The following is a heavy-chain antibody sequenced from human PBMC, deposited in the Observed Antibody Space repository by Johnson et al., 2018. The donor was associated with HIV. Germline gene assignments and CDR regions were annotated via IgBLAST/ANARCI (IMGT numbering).Heavy chain of an antibody. Sequence: QVQLVESGGGVVQPGKSLRLSCAASGFTFSSSAMHWVRQAPGQGLQWVALISYDGSIKYYADSVKGRFTISRDNSKNTLYLQMNSLRAEDTAVYYCASRTGWDAFDIWGQGTMVTVSS. CDR1: GFTFSSSA. J-gene: IGHJ3*02. CDR2: ISYDGSIK. D-gene: IGHD7-27*01. V-gene: IGHV3-30*14. CDR3: ASRTGWDAFDI.